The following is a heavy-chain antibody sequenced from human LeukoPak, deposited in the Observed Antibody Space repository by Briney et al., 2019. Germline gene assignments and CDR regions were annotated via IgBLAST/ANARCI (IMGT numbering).Heavy chain of an antibody. CDR3: ARDVIAVAGTPKGWFDP. CDR2: ISAYNGNT. Sequence: ASVKVSCKASGYTFTSYGISWVRQAPGQGLEWMGWISAYNGNTNYAQKLQGRVTMTTDTSTSTAYMELRSLRSDDTAVYSCARDVIAVAGTPKGWFDPWGQGTLVTVSS. J-gene: IGHJ5*02. CDR1: GYTFTSYG. D-gene: IGHD6-19*01. V-gene: IGHV1-18*01.